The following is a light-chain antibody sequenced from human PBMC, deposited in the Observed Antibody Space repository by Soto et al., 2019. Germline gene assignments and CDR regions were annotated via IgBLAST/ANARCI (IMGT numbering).Light chain of an antibody. CDR3: QLYAGSPMYT. Sequence: EVVLTQSPGTLSLSPGERATLSFRASQGVNSNSLAWYQQKPGQAPRLLMYAAANRATGIPDRFSGSGSGTDFTLTISRLEPEDFAVYYCQLYAGSPMYTFGQGTKVDIK. J-gene: IGKJ2*01. V-gene: IGKV3-20*01. CDR2: AAA. CDR1: QGVNSNS.